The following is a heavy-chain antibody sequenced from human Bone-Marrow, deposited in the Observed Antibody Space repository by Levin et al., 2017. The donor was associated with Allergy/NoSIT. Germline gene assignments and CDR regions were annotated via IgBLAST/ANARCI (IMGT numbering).Heavy chain of an antibody. V-gene: IGHV6-1*01. D-gene: IGHD1-14*01. Sequence: SQTLSLTCAISGDSVSSNSAAWTWIRQSPSRGLEWLGRTYYRSKWYHDYAVSVKSRITINPDTSKNQFSLQLNSVTPEDTAVYYCAREEPELTMEIDPWGQGNLVTVSS. CDR1: GDSVSSNSAA. J-gene: IGHJ5*02. CDR3: AREEPELTMEIDP. CDR2: TYYRSKWYH.